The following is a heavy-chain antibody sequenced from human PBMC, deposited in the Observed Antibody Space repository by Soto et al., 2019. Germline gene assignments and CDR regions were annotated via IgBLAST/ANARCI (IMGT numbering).Heavy chain of an antibody. J-gene: IGHJ6*02. CDR1: GFTFTSSA. CDR2: IVVGSGNT. D-gene: IGHD3-16*01. V-gene: IGHV1-58*01. CDR3: AAGVMITTPSRAYYYGMDV. Sequence: SVKVSCKVSGFTFTSSAVQWVRQARGQRLEWIGWIVVGSGNTNYAQKFQERVTITRDMSTSTAYMELSSLRSEDTAVYYCAAGVMITTPSRAYYYGMDVWGQGTTVTVSS.